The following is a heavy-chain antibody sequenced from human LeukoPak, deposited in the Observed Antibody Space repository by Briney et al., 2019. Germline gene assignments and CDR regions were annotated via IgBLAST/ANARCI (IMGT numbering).Heavy chain of an antibody. J-gene: IGHJ3*02. D-gene: IGHD1-26*01. CDR1: GGSISSSSYY. CDR2: IYYSGST. CDR3: ARHIYWEPQNASDI. Sequence: SETLSLTCTVSGGSISSSSYYWGWIRQPPGKGLEWIGSIYYSGSTYYNPSLKSRVTISVDTSKNQFSLKLSSVTAADTAVYYCARHIYWEPQNASDIWGQGTMVTVSS. V-gene: IGHV4-39*01.